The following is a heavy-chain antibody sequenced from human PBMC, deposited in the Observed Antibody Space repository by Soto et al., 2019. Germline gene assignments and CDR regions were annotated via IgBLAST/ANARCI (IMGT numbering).Heavy chain of an antibody. V-gene: IGHV3-23*01. CDR2: ISGSGGST. CDR3: AKEGDIVLMVYATHRNYFDY. J-gene: IGHJ4*02. CDR1: GFTFSSYA. D-gene: IGHD2-8*01. Sequence: GGSLRLSCAASGFTFSSYAMSWVRQAPGKGLEWVSAISGSGGSTYYADSVKGRFTISRDNSKNTLYLQMNSLRAEDTAVYYCAKEGDIVLMVYATHRNYFDYWGQGTLVTVSS.